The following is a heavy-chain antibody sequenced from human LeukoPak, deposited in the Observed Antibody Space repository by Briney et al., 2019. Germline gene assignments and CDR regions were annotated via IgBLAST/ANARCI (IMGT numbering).Heavy chain of an antibody. D-gene: IGHD3-10*01. V-gene: IGHV3-30*18. J-gene: IGHJ6*01. CDR2: ISYDGSNK. Sequence: PGGSLRLSCAASGFTFSSYGMHWVRQAPGKGLEWVAVISYDGSNKYYADSVKGRFTISRDNSKNTLYLQMNSLRAEDTAVYYLAKRADWSGSLSFNGMGGLGQGA. CDR3: AKRADWSGSLSFNGMGG. CDR1: GFTFSSYG.